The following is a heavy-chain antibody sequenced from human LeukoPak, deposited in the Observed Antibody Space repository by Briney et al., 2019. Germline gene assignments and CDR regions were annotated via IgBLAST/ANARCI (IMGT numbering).Heavy chain of an antibody. J-gene: IGHJ4*02. D-gene: IGHD6-19*01. CDR1: GFPFSSHW. Sequence: PGGSLRLSCAASGFPFSSHWLSWFRQSPGKGLEWVAHINQDGSDKYYVDSVKGRFTISRDNARNSQYLQMNSLRAEDTAVYYCASGGGWVFNNWGQGTLVTVSS. V-gene: IGHV3-7*01. CDR3: ASGGGWVFNN. CDR2: INQDGSDK.